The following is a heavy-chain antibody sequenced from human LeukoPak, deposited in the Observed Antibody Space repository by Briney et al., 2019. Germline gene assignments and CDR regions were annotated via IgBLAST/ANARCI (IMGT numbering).Heavy chain of an antibody. CDR1: GYTFTGCY. Sequence: ASVKVSCKASGYTFTGCYMHWVRQAPGQGLEWMGWINPNSGGTNYAQKFQGRVTMTRDTSISTAYMELSRLRSDDTAVYYCASSHKGAAVEDYWGQGTLVTVSS. V-gene: IGHV1-2*02. CDR2: INPNSGGT. D-gene: IGHD6-13*01. J-gene: IGHJ4*02. CDR3: ASSHKGAAVEDY.